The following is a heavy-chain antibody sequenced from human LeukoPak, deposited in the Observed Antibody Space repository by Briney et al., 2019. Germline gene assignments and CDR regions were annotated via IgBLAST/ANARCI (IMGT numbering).Heavy chain of an antibody. CDR2: IYSGGST. CDR1: GFTVSSNY. J-gene: IGHJ4*02. V-gene: IGHV3-66*01. Sequence: GGSLRLSCAASGFTVSSNYMSWVRQAPGKGLEWVSVIYSGGSTYYADSVKGRFTISRDNSKNTLYLQMNSLRAEDTAVYYCAKDLSLLYYFDYWGQGTLVTVSS. CDR3: AKDLSLLYYFDY.